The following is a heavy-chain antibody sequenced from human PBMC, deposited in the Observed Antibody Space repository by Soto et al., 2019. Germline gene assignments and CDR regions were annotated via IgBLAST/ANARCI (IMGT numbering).Heavy chain of an antibody. J-gene: IGHJ4*02. V-gene: IGHV4-4*07. Sequence: SETLSLTCTVSGGSISSYHWSWIRQPAGKGLEWIGRIYYTGSTDYNPSLKSRVTMSVDTSKNQFSLKVSSVTAADTAVYYCARDCSGGACYPASFDYWGQGTLVTVSS. CDR3: ARDCSGGACYPASFDY. CDR1: GGSISSYH. CDR2: IYYTGST. D-gene: IGHD2-15*01.